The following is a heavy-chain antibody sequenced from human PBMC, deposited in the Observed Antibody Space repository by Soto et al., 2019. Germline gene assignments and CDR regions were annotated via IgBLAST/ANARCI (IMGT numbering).Heavy chain of an antibody. Sequence: QVQLVQSGAEVKKPGSSVKVSCKASGGTFSSYAISWVRQAPGQGLEWMGGLIPIFGTANYAQKFQGRVTLTAXXSXSXXYMDLSGLRSEDTAVYCCARDGEGSSYDSSGYFGDWGQGTLVTVSS. CDR3: ARDGEGSSYDSSGYFGD. CDR1: GGTFSSYA. D-gene: IGHD3-22*01. V-gene: IGHV1-69*12. J-gene: IGHJ4*02. CDR2: LIPIFGTA.